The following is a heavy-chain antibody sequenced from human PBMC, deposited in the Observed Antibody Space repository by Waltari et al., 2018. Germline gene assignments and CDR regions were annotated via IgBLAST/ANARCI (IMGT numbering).Heavy chain of an antibody. CDR3: ARARFIAVAGTFYYYGMDV. CDR1: GGTFSSYA. D-gene: IGHD6-19*01. V-gene: IGHV1-69*01. J-gene: IGHJ6*02. Sequence: KKPGSSVKVSCKASGGTFSSYAISWVRQAPGQGLEWMGGIIPIFGTANYAQKFQGRVTITADESTSTAYMELSSLRSEDTAVYYCARARFIAVAGTFYYYGMDVWGQGTTVTVSS. CDR2: IIPIFGTA.